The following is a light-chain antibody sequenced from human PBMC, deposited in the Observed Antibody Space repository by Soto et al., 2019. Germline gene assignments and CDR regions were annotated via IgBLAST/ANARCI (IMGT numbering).Light chain of an antibody. CDR2: EVS. V-gene: IGLV2-14*01. CDR3: SSYTSSSTFV. J-gene: IGLJ1*01. CDR1: SNDVGGYNY. Sequence: HSVLTQPASVSGSPGQSITISCTGTSNDVGGYNYVSWYQQHLGKAPKLMIYEVSNRPSGVSNRFSGSKSGNTASLTISGLQAEDEADYYCSSYTSSSTFVFVTGTEVTV.